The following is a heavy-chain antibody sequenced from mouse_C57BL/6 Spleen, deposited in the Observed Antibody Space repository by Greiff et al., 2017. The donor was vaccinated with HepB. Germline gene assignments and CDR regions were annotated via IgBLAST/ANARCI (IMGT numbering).Heavy chain of an antibody. CDR2: IYPGDGDT. CDR1: GYAFSSYW. J-gene: IGHJ4*01. Sequence: QVQLKESGAELVKPGASVKISCKASGYAFSSYWMNWVKQRPGKGLEWIGQIYPGDGDTNYNGKFKGKATLTADKSSSTAYMQLSSLTSEDSAVYFCARSFIYYGNYGRAMDYWGQGTSVTVSS. CDR3: ARSFIYYGNYGRAMDY. V-gene: IGHV1-80*01. D-gene: IGHD2-1*01.